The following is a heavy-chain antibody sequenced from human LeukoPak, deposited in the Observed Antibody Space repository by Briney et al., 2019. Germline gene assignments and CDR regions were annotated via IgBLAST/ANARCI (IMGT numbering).Heavy chain of an antibody. Sequence: KPSETLSLTCTVPGGSISSYYWSWIRQPPGKGLEWIGHIYYTGSTNYNPSLKSRVTISVDTSKNQFSLKVSSVTAADTAVYYCVRMDSGSGSYYFENWGQGTLVTVSS. D-gene: IGHD3-10*01. CDR2: IYYTGST. V-gene: IGHV4-59*01. CDR3: VRMDSGSGSYYFEN. J-gene: IGHJ4*02. CDR1: GGSISSYY.